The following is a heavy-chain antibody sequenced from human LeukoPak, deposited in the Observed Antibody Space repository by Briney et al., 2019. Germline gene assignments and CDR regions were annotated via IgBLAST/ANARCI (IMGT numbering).Heavy chain of an antibody. V-gene: IGHV4-34*01. CDR3: ARGRGTYCGGDCYKRIKYYFDY. CDR2: INHSGST. D-gene: IGHD2-21*02. Sequence: SETLSLTCAVYGGSFSGYYWSWIRQPPGKGLEWIGEINHSGSTNYNPSLKSRVTISVDTSKNQFSLKLSSVTAADTAVYYCARGRGTYCGGDCYKRIKYYFDYWGQGTLVTVSS. J-gene: IGHJ4*02. CDR1: GGSFSGYY.